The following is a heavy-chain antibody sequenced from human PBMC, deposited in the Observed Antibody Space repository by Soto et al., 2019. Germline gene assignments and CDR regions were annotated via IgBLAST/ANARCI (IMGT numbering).Heavy chain of an antibody. CDR1: GYTFTGYY. D-gene: IGHD3-9*01. Sequence: ASVKVSCKASGYTFTGYYMHWVRQAPGQGLEWMGWINPNSGGTNYAQKFQGRVTMTRDTSISTAYMELSRLRSDDTAVYYCAIRPIRYSPGFDYWGQGTLVTVSS. CDR2: INPNSGGT. CDR3: AIRPIRYSPGFDY. J-gene: IGHJ4*02. V-gene: IGHV1-2*02.